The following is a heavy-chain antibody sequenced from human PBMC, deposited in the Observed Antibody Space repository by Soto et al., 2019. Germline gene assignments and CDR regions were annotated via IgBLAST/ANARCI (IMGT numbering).Heavy chain of an antibody. CDR2: IYYSGST. D-gene: IGHD2-15*01. CDR3: ASGGSCYSRYCYFDY. V-gene: IGHV4-59*01. J-gene: IGHJ4*02. CDR1: GGSISSYY. Sequence: SETLSLTCSVSGGSISSYYWSWIRQPPGKGLEWIGYIYYSGSTNYNPSLKSRVTISVDTSKNQFSLKLSSVTAADTAVYYCASGGSCYSRYCYFDYWGQGTLVTVS.